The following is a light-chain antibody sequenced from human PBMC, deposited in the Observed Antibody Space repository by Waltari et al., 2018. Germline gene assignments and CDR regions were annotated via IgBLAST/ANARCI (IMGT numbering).Light chain of an antibody. CDR2: AAS. CDR1: QTISTY. J-gene: IGKJ1*01. CDR3: QQSYSTPRT. V-gene: IGKV1-39*01. Sequence: IQLTQSPSSLSASVGVRVAITCRASQTISTYLNWYQQKPGKAPKLLIYAASTLQSGVPSTFSGSGSGTDFTLTISSLRPEDFATYYCQQSYSTPRTFGQGTKVEIK.